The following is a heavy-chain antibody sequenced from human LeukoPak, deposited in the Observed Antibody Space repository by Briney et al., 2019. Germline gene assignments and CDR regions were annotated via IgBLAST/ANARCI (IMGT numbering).Heavy chain of an antibody. V-gene: IGHV3-21*01. J-gene: IGHJ4*02. Sequence: GGSLRLSCAASGFTFSSYSMNWVRQAPGKGLEWVSSISSSSSYIYYADSVKGRFTISRDNAKNSLYLQMNSLRAEDTAVYYCARVLGVQESEDYFDYWGQGTLVTVSS. CDR1: GFTFSSYS. D-gene: IGHD6-19*01. CDR3: ARVLGVQESEDYFDY. CDR2: ISSSSSYI.